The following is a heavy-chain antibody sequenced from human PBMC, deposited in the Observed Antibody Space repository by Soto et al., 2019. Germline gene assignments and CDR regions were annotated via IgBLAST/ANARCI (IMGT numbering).Heavy chain of an antibody. V-gene: IGHV3-15*07. CDR3: TTGRYQLLSGVGMVV. CDR2: IKSKTDGGTT. J-gene: IGHJ6*02. CDR1: GFTFNNSW. Sequence: PGGSLILSCAASGFTFNNSWMNWVRQAPGKGLEWVGRIKSKTDGGTTDYAAPVKGRFTISRDDSKNTLYLQMNSLKTEDTAVYYCTTGRYQLLSGVGMVVWGQGTTVAVS. D-gene: IGHD2-2*01.